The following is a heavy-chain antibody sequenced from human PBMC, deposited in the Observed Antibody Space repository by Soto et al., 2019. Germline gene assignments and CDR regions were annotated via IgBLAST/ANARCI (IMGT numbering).Heavy chain of an antibody. CDR3: AVHGDYDAFDM. D-gene: IGHD4-17*01. CDR1: GFTFSHYW. Sequence: EVQVVESGGGIVQPGGSLRLSCAGSGFTFSHYWMHWVRQAPGEGLVWISRINGDGSSTSYGDSVKGRFTISRDNAKNTLCLQMNTLRPEDTAVYYCAVHGDYDAFDMWGQGTMVTVSS. V-gene: IGHV3-74*01. J-gene: IGHJ3*02. CDR2: INGDGSST.